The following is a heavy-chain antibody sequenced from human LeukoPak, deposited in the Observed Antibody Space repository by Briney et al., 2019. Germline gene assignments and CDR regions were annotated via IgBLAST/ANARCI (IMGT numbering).Heavy chain of an antibody. V-gene: IGHV3-30*02. CDR2: IRYDGSNK. D-gene: IGHD2-2*02. CDR3: AKDPRYCSSTSCYTYYYYYYYMDV. Sequence: GGSLRLSCAASGFTFSSYGMHWVRQAPGKGLEWVAFIRYDGSNKYYADSVKGRFTISRDNSKNTLYLQMNSLRAKDTAVYYCAKDPRYCSSTSCYTYYYYYYYMDVWGKGTTVTVSS. CDR1: GFTFSSYG. J-gene: IGHJ6*03.